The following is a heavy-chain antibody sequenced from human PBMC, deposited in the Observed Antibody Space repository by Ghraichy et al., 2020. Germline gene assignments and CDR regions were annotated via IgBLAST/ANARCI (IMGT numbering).Heavy chain of an antibody. CDR3: ARGSTVVRFYYYDAMDV. V-gene: IGHV3-48*02. J-gene: IGHJ6*02. Sequence: GGSLRLSCEASGFTFSSYIINWVRQAPGKGPEWISIISSSSRFTSYADSVKGRFTVSRDNAKNSLFLQMNSLRDEDTAVYYCARGSTVVRFYYYDAMDVWGQGTTVTVSS. CDR1: GFTFSSYI. CDR2: ISSSSRFT. D-gene: IGHD4-23*01.